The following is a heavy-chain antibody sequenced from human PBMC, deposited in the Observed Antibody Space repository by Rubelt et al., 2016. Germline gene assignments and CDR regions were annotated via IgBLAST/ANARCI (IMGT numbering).Heavy chain of an antibody. CDR3: ARQRQEVDTAVALDD. Sequence: VQLLESGGGLVQPGGSLRLSCAASGFTFSDYYMSWIRQAPGKGLEWVSYISSSSSYPNYADSVKGRFTISRDNAKNSLYLQMNSLRAEETAVYYCARQRQEVDTAVALDDWGQGTLVTVSS. V-gene: IGHV3-11*03. CDR1: GFTFSDYY. D-gene: IGHD5-18*01. J-gene: IGHJ4*02. CDR2: ISSSSSYP.